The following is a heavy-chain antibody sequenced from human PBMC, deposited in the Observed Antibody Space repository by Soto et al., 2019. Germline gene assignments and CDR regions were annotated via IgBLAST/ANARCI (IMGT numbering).Heavy chain of an antibody. D-gene: IGHD2-21*01. CDR1: GGSISSGDSY. V-gene: IGHV4-30-4*01. CDR3: ARDRGIAGVTDY. Sequence: PSETLSLTCTVSGGSISSGDSYWSWIRQPPGKGLEWIGYIYYSGTTYYNPSLKSRVTISVDPSKNQFSLKLRSVTAADTAVYYCARDRGIAGVTDYWGQGTLVTVSS. J-gene: IGHJ4*02. CDR2: IYYSGTT.